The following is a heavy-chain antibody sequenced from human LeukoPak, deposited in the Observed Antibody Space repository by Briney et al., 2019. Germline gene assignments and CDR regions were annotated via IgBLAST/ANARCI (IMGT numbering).Heavy chain of an antibody. D-gene: IGHD3-16*01. J-gene: IGHJ3*02. CDR3: ARDPSYVDVFDI. CDR2: IYYSGST. V-gene: IGHV4-59*01. Sequence: PSETLSLTCTVSGGSISNYYWSWIRQPPGKGLEWIGYIYYSGSTNYNPSLKSRVTISVDTSKNQFSLKLSSVTAADTAVYYCARDPSYVDVFDIWGQGTMVTVSS. CDR1: GGSISNYY.